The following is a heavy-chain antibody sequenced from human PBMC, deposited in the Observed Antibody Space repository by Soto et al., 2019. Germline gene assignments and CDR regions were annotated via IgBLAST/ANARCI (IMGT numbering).Heavy chain of an antibody. CDR2: IYSGST. J-gene: IGHJ4*02. CDR3: ARHEGNGNVWPLDY. CDR1: GYSITSDYY. Sequence: SETLSLTCAVSGYSITSDYYWGWIRQPPGKGLEWIGSIYSGSTYYNPSLKSRVTISVDTSKNQFSLRLTSVTAEDTAVYYCARHEGNGNVWPLDYWGQVILVTVS. V-gene: IGHV4-38-2*01. D-gene: IGHD2-8*01.